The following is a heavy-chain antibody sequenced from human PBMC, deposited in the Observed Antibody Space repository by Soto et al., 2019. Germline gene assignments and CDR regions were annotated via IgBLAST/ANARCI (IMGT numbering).Heavy chain of an antibody. V-gene: IGHV3-23*01. CDR1: GFTFSSYA. CDR3: AKDPYYFDTSEMDV. D-gene: IGHD3-22*01. CDR2: IGGSGGST. Sequence: PVGSLRLSCAASGFTFSSYAMSWVRQAPGKGLEWVSAIGGSGGSTYYADSVKGRFTISRDNSKNTLYLQMNSLRAEDTAVYFCAKDPYYFDTSEMDVWGRGTTVTVSS. J-gene: IGHJ6*02.